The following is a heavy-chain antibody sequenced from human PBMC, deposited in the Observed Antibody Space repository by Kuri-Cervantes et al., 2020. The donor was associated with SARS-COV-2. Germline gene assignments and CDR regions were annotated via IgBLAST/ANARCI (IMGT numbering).Heavy chain of an antibody. J-gene: IGHJ6*02. D-gene: IGHD4-23*01. Sequence: GGSLRLSCAASGFTFSSYDMHWVRQATGKGLEWVSAIGTAGDTYYPGSVKGRFTISRDNSKNTLYLQMNSLRAEDTAVYYCARTVAPYYGMDVWGQGTTVTVSS. CDR3: ARTVAPYYGMDV. CDR1: GFTFSSYD. V-gene: IGHV3-13*01. CDR2: IGTAGDT.